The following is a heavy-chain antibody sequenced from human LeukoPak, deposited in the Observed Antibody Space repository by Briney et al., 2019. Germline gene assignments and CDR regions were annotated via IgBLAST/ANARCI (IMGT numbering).Heavy chain of an antibody. CDR3: ARSPDDSSGYNYYYYYMDV. J-gene: IGHJ6*03. CDR1: GYTFTSYG. V-gene: IGHV1-18*01. CDR2: ISAYNGNT. D-gene: IGHD3-22*01. Sequence: GASVKVSCKASGYTFTSYGISWVRLAPGQGREWMGWISAYNGNTNYAQKLQGRVTMTTDTSTSTAYMELRSLRFDDTAVYYCARSPDDSSGYNYYYYYMDVWGKGTTLTVSS.